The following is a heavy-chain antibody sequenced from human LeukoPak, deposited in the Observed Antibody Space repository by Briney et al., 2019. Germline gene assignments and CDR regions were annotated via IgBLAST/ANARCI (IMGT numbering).Heavy chain of an antibody. V-gene: IGHV4-39*01. CDR3: ARHFQKVSYSRFDY. J-gene: IGHJ4*02. D-gene: IGHD6-13*01. Sequence: SETLSLTCTVSGGSISSSSYYWGWIRQPPGKGLEWIGSIYYSGSTNYNPSLKSRVTISVDTSKNQFSLKLSSVTAADTAVYYCARHFQKVSYSRFDYWGQGTLVTVSS. CDR1: GGSISSSSYY. CDR2: IYYSGST.